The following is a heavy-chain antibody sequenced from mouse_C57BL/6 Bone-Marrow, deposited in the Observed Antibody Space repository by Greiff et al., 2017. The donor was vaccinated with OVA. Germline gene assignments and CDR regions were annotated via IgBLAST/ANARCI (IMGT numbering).Heavy chain of an antibody. Sequence: VQLVESGAELARPGASVKLSCKASGYTFTSYGISWVKQRTGQGLEWIGEIYPRSGNTYYNEKFKGKATLAADKSSSTAYMELRSLTSEDSAVYFCARGWGYWGQGTTLTVSS. CDR2: IYPRSGNT. V-gene: IGHV1-81*01. CDR3: ARGWGY. J-gene: IGHJ2*01. D-gene: IGHD2-3*01. CDR1: GYTFTSYG.